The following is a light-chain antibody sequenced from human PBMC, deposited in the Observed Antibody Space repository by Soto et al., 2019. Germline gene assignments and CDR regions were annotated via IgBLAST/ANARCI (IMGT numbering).Light chain of an antibody. CDR2: EVS. Sequence: QSALTQPPSASGSPGQSVTISCTGTSSDGGGYNYVSWYKQHPGKAPKLMIYEVSKRPSGVPDRFSGSKSGNTASLTVSGLQAVDEADYYCSSYAGSNNLGVFGGGTKVTVL. V-gene: IGLV2-8*01. CDR1: SSDGGGYNY. J-gene: IGLJ2*01. CDR3: SSYAGSNNLGV.